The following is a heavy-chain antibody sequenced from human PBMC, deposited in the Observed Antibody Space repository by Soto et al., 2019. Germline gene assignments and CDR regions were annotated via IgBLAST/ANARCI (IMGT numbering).Heavy chain of an antibody. Sequence: SETLSLTCTVSGGSISSYYWSWIRQPPGKGLEWIGYIYYSGSTNYNPSLKSRVTISVDTSKNQFSLKLSSVTAADTAVYYRARHDYDILTGYDYWGQGTLVTVSS. CDR3: ARHDYDILTGYDY. V-gene: IGHV4-59*08. J-gene: IGHJ4*02. CDR1: GGSISSYY. CDR2: IYYSGST. D-gene: IGHD3-9*01.